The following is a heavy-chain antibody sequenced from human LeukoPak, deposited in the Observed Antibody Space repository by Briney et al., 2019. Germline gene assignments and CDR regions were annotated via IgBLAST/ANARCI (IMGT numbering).Heavy chain of an antibody. J-gene: IGHJ4*02. CDR3: ARRTYSSSSSLFDY. CDR2: ISAYNGST. D-gene: IGHD6-6*01. Sequence: ASVKVSCKASGYTFTSYGISWVRQAPGQGLEWMGWISAYNGSTNYAQKLQGRFIMTTDTSTTAAYMELRSLRSDDTAFYYCARRTYSSSSSLFDYWGQGTLVTVSS. V-gene: IGHV1-18*01. CDR1: GYTFTSYG.